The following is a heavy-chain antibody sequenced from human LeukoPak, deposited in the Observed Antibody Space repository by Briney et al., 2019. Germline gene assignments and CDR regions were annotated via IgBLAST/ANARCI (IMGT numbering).Heavy chain of an antibody. CDR2: IEWGGST. Sequence: GGPLTLLCATSIYIDSDHHMTLIRFAPGKPQNRVQGIEWGGSTYYADSVKGRFNISRDTSKNMVYLQMNSLRVEDTAVYYCARGGAYGSGSHYRGGAFDIWGQGTMVTVSS. CDR3: ARGGAYGSGSHYRGGAFDI. CDR1: IYIDSDHH. J-gene: IGHJ3*02. D-gene: IGHD3-10*01. V-gene: IGHV3-53*01.